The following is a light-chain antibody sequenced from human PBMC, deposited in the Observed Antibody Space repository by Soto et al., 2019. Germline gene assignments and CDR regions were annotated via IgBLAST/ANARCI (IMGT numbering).Light chain of an antibody. CDR2: DVT. Sequence: QSALTQPASVSGSPGQSITISCTGTTSDVGGYNYVSWYQQNPGKAPKLMIYDVTNRPSVTSDRFSGSKSGTTASLTISGLHAEDDGDYYCASYESSSIVVFGGGTKLTVL. CDR1: TSDVGGYNY. CDR3: ASYESSSIVV. V-gene: IGLV2-14*03. J-gene: IGLJ2*01.